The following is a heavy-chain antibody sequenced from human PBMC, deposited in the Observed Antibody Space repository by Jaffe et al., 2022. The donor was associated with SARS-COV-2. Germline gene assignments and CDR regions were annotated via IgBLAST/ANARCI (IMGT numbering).Heavy chain of an antibody. Sequence: EVQLVESGGGLVQPGGSLRLSCAASGFTFSSYDMHWVRQATGKGLEWVSAIGTAGDTYYPGSVKGRFTISRENAKNSLYLQMNSLRAGDTAVYYCARQLGKDYYGMDVWGQGTTVTVSS. CDR1: GFTFSSYD. V-gene: IGHV3-13*01. CDR3: ARQLGKDYYGMDV. J-gene: IGHJ6*02. CDR2: IGTAGDT. D-gene: IGHD3-16*01.